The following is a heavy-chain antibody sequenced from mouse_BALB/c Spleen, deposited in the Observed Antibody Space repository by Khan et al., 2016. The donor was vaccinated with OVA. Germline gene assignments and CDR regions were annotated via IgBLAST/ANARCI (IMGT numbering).Heavy chain of an antibody. CDR3: AKDRGYYAVDY. Sequence: QVQLKQSGPGLVAPSQSLSITCTVSGFSLTSSGVSWVRQPPGKGLEWLGVLWGDGNTNFHSALRSRLSISKDNSKSQVFLKLNSLQTDDTATYYCAKDRGYYAVDYWGQGTSGTVSS. J-gene: IGHJ4*01. V-gene: IGHV2-3*01. CDR2: LWGDGNT. CDR1: GFSLTSSG.